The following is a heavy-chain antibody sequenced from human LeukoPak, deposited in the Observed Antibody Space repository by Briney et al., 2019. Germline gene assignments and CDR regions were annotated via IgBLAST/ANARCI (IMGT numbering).Heavy chain of an antibody. J-gene: IGHJ6*02. Sequence: GGSLRLSCAASGFTFSSYAMSWVRQAPGKGLEWVSAISGSGGSTYYADSVKGRFTISRDNSKNTLYLQMNSLRAEDTAVYYCAKGSNQGSGSYYGYYYYGMDVWGQGTTVTVSS. CDR2: ISGSGGST. CDR1: GFTFSSYA. CDR3: AKGSNQGSGSYYGYYYYGMDV. V-gene: IGHV3-23*01. D-gene: IGHD3-10*01.